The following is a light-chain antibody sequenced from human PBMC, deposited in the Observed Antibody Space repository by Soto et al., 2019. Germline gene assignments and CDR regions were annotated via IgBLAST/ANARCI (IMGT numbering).Light chain of an antibody. J-gene: IGKJ1*01. CDR2: AAS. Sequence: DIQMTQSPSSLSASVEDRVMITCLASQSISNHLNWYQQKPGKAPKLLIFAASSLQSGVPSRSSGSRSGPDFTLTISSLQPEDFATYYCQQSYSSPPTCGQGTKVDIK. CDR3: QQSYSSPPT. CDR1: QSISNH. V-gene: IGKV1-39*01.